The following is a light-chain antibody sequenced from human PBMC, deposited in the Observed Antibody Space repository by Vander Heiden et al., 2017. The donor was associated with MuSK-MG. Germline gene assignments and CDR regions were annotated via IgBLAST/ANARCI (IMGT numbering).Light chain of an antibody. V-gene: IGLV2-14*01. J-gene: IGLJ1*01. Sequence: QSALPQPASASGSPGLSIPISCPGTSSDGGGDNYVSWYHQHPGKAPKLRILVVSNRPSGVANRFSGSTSGNTDSTTTPTLQAEDEADYDGCSYTSSSTNGVVFGTGTKLTVL. CDR1: SSDGGGDNY. CDR2: VVS. CDR3: CSYTSSSTNGVV.